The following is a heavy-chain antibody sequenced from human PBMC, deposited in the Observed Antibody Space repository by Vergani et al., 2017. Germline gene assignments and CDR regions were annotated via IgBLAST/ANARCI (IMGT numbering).Heavy chain of an antibody. Sequence: VQSVESGGGVVQPGTSLRLFCVVSGFALNRHAMYRVRQAPGKGLEWVVGISFDGTNEYYPDLVKGRFTISRDIAKDTLYLQVRSLRLEDTGVYHCVRDRGLCAGGRCYTEAWDYWGQGTPVTVSS. CDR2: ISFDGTNE. CDR3: VRDRGLCAGGRCYTEAWDY. D-gene: IGHD2-2*02. V-gene: IGHV3-30-3*01. J-gene: IGHJ4*02. CDR1: GFALNRHA.